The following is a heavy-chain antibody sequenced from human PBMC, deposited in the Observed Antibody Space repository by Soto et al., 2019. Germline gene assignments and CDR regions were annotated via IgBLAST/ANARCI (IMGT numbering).Heavy chain of an antibody. CDR2: IYSGGST. V-gene: IGHV3-53*01. D-gene: IGHD3-3*01. CDR1: GFTLSSNY. J-gene: IGHJ6*02. CDR3: ARDDDFYGMDV. Sequence: PGGSLRLSCAASGFTLSSNYMSWVRQAPGKGLEWVSVIYSGGSTYYADSVKGRFTISRDNSKNTLYLQMNSLRAEDTAVYYCARDDDFYGMDVWGQGTTVSVSS.